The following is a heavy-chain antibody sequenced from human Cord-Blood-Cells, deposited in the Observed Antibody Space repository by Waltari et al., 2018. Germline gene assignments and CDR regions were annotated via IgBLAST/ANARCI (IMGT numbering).Heavy chain of an antibody. CDR1: GYTFTGYY. CDR3: ASYQYSSSWYWYFDL. Sequence: QVQLVQSGAEVKKPGASVKVSCKASGYTFTGYYMHWVRQAHGQGLEWMGWINPNSGGTNYAQKFQGRVTMTRDTSISTAYMELSRLRSDDTAVYYCASYQYSSSWYWYFDLWGRGTLVTVSS. V-gene: IGHV1-2*02. CDR2: INPNSGGT. D-gene: IGHD6-13*01. J-gene: IGHJ2*01.